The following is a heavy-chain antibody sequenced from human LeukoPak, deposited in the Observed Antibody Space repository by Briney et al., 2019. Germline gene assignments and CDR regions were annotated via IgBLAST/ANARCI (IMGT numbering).Heavy chain of an antibody. V-gene: IGHV3-30-3*01. CDR1: GFTFSSYA. Sequence: GGSLRLSCAASGFTFSSYAMHWVRQAPGKGLEWVAVISYDGSNKYYADPVKGRFTISRDNSKNTLYLQMNSLRAEDTAVYYCARLGGGDCYSCFDYWGQGTLVTVSS. J-gene: IGHJ4*02. D-gene: IGHD2-21*02. CDR3: ARLGGGDCYSCFDY. CDR2: ISYDGSNK.